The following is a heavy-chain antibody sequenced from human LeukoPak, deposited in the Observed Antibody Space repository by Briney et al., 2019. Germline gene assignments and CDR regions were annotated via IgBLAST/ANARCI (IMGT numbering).Heavy chain of an antibody. Sequence: GGSLRLSCAVSGFPFSIYEMNWVRQAPGKGLEWVSNIGSSGTTIYYADSVKGRFSISRDNAKSSLYLQMNSLRVEDTAVYYCAKVRGTYSSGYFFDYWGQGTLVTVSS. D-gene: IGHD6-19*01. CDR3: AKVRGTYSSGYFFDY. CDR2: IGSSGTTI. J-gene: IGHJ4*02. CDR1: GFPFSIYE. V-gene: IGHV3-48*03.